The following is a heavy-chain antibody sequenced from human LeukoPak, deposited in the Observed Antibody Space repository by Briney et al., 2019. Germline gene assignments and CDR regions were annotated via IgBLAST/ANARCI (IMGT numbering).Heavy chain of an antibody. CDR3: ARVSRLYHDTSGRIFDY. D-gene: IGHD3-22*01. V-gene: IGHV1-2*02. J-gene: IGHJ4*02. CDR2: INPNSGGT. Sequence: GASVKVSCKTSGYTFTDYYLQWVRQAPGQGLEWMGWINPNSGGTNYAQKFQGRVTVTTDTSISTAYMEVSRLRSDDTAVYYCARVSRLYHDTSGRIFDYWGQGTLVTVSS. CDR1: GYTFTDYY.